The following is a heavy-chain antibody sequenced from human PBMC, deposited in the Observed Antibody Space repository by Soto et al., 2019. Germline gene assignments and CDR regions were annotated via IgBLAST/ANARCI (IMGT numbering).Heavy chain of an antibody. CDR3: ASNLWFGELLYRTTGPADV. CDR1: GGSISSSSYY. V-gene: IGHV4-39*01. J-gene: IGHJ6*02. D-gene: IGHD3-10*01. CDR2: IYYSGST. Sequence: SETLSLTCAVSGGSISSSSYYWGWIRQPPGKGLEWIGSIYYSGSTYYNPSLKSRVTISVDTSKNQFSLKLSSVTAADTAVYYCASNLWFGELLYRTTGPADVWGQGTTVTVSS.